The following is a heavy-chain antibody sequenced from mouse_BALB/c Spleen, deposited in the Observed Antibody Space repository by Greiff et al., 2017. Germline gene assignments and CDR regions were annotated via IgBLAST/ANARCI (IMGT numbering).Heavy chain of an antibody. CDR3: ARGDDGYFAWFAY. D-gene: IGHD2-3*01. V-gene: IGHV1S56*01. J-gene: IGHJ3*01. CDR1: GYTFTSYY. CDR2: IYPGNVNT. Sequence: VQLQQSGPELVKPGASVRISCKASGYTFTSYYIHWVKQRPGQGLEWIGWIYPGNVNTKYNEKFKGKATLTADKSSSTAYMQLSSLTSEDSAVYFCARGDDGYFAWFAYWGQGTLVTVSA.